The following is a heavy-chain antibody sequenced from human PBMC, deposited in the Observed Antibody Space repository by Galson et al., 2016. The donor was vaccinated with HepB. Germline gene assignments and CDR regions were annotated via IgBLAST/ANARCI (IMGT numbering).Heavy chain of an antibody. D-gene: IGHD3-3*01. Sequence: SLRLSCAASGFTFDDCAMHWVRLLPGKGLEWVAGVSWNNGSTGYAASVKGRFTISRDNAKNSLYLQMNSLRVEDTALYYCVKEMGGAHDFWRGYHRDDYYYGMDVWGQGTTVTVSS. CDR1: GFTFDDCA. CDR2: VSWNNGST. J-gene: IGHJ6*02. V-gene: IGHV3-9*01. CDR3: VKEMGGAHDFWRGYHRDDYYYGMDV.